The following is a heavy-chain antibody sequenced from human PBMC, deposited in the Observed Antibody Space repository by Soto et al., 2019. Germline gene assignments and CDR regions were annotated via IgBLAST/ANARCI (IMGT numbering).Heavy chain of an antibody. J-gene: IGHJ6*02. Sequence: QVPLVQSGAEVKKPGSSVKVSCKASGGTFSSYAISWVRQAPGQGLEWLGGIIPIFGTANYAQKFQGRVTITADESTSTAYMELSSLRSEDTAVYYCARENGDYNPGYYYGMDVWGQGTTVTVSS. CDR2: IIPIFGTA. V-gene: IGHV1-69*01. CDR3: ARENGDYNPGYYYGMDV. D-gene: IGHD4-17*01. CDR1: GGTFSSYA.